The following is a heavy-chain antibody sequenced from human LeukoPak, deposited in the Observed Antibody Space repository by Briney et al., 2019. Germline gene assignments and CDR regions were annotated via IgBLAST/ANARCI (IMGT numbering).Heavy chain of an antibody. D-gene: IGHD3-22*01. CDR2: IIPILGIA. V-gene: IGHV1-69*02. CDR1: GGTFSSYT. J-gene: IGHJ3*02. CDR3: ARPHYYDSSGWDAFDI. Sequence: SVKVSCKASGGTFSSYTISWVRQAPGQGLEWMGRIIPILGIANYAQKFQGRVTITADKSTSTAYMELSSLRSEDTAVYYCARPHYYDSSGWDAFDIWGQGTMVTVSS.